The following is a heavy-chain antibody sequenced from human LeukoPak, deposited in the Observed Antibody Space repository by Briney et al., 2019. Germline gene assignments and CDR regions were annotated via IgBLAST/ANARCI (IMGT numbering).Heavy chain of an antibody. D-gene: IGHD3-3*01. CDR1: GLAFSSYA. V-gene: IGHV3-23*01. CDR2: ISVASNT. Sequence: GGSLRLSCAASGLAFSSYAMSWVRQAPGKGLEWVSTISVASNTFYADSVKGRFTISRDNPRNTVYLQMTSLRADGTAVYYCADYGVSGVRNNFYWGQGTLVTVSS. CDR3: ADYGVSGVRNNFY. J-gene: IGHJ4*02.